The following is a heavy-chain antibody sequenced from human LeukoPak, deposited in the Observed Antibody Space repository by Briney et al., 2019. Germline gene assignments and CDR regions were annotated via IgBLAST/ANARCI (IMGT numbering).Heavy chain of an antibody. CDR2: ISYDGSNK. Sequence: PGGSLRLSCAASGFTFSSYGMHWVRQAPGKGLEWVAVISYDGSNKYYVDSVKGRFTISRDNAKNSLYLQMNSLRAEDTAVYYCARDTSSWSNLYYYYYGMDVWGQGTTVTVSS. D-gene: IGHD6-13*01. J-gene: IGHJ6*02. V-gene: IGHV3-30*03. CDR3: ARDTSSWSNLYYYYYGMDV. CDR1: GFTFSSYG.